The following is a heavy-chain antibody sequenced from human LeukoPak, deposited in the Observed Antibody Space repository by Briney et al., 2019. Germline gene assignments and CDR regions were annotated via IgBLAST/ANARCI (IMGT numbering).Heavy chain of an antibody. Sequence: ASVKVSCKASGYTFTGYYMHWVRQAPGQGLEWMGWINPHSGGTNYAQKFQGRVTMTRDTSISTAYMELSRLRSDDTAVYYCATLEYSSSSGHYYYYYMDVWGKGTTVS. J-gene: IGHJ6*03. V-gene: IGHV1-2*02. CDR1: GYTFTGYY. CDR3: ATLEYSSSSGHYYYYYMDV. D-gene: IGHD6-6*01. CDR2: INPHSGGT.